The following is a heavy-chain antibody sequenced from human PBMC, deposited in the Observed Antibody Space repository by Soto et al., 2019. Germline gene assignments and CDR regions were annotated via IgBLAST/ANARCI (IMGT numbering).Heavy chain of an antibody. J-gene: IGHJ4*02. Sequence: QLQLVESGGGVIQPGRSLRLSCAASGFTFSSHGMHWVRQAPGKGLEWVAVIGLDGRNTFYTDSVKGRFTISRDNSDNTLYLQMNSLRVEDTAVYYCARDDVYDDKGLEEWGQGTLVTVSA. V-gene: IGHV3-33*01. CDR1: GFTFSSHG. CDR2: IGLDGRNT. CDR3: ARDDVYDDKGLEE. D-gene: IGHD4-17*01.